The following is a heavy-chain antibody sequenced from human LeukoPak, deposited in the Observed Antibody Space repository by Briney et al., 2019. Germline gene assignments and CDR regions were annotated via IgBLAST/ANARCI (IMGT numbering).Heavy chain of an antibody. CDR2: IKQDGSEK. CDR1: GFTFSSYW. V-gene: IGHV3-7*01. J-gene: IGHJ4*02. D-gene: IGHD6-13*01. CDR3: ARAPGYSSSLGEYYFDY. Sequence: SGGSLRLSCAASGFTFSSYWMSWVRQAPGKGLEWEANIKQDGSEKYYVDSVKGRFTISRDNAKNSLYLQMNSLRAEDTAVYYCARAPGYSSSLGEYYFDYWGQGTLVTVSS.